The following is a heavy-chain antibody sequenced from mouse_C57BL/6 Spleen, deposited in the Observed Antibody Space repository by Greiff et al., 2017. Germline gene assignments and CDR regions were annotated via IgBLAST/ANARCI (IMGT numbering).Heavy chain of an antibody. Sequence: VQLQESGPELVKPGASVKISCKASGYAFSSSWMNWVKQRPGKGLEWIGRIYPGDGDTNYNGKFKGKATLTADKSSSTAYMQLSSLTSEDSAVYFCARDYDYAYWGQGTLVTVSA. CDR3: ARDYDYAY. CDR2: IYPGDGDT. J-gene: IGHJ3*01. V-gene: IGHV1-82*01. CDR1: GYAFSSSW. D-gene: IGHD2-4*01.